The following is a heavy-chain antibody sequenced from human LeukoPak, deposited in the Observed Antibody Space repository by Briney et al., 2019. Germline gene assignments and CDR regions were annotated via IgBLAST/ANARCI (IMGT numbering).Heavy chain of an antibody. CDR3: AREGWYSSSWPDAFDI. D-gene: IGHD6-13*01. Sequence: ASVKVSCKASGYTFTSYGISWVRQAPGQGLEWMGWISAHNGNTNYAQKLQGRVTMTTDTSTSTAYMELRSLRSDDTAVYYCAREGWYSSSWPDAFDIWGQGTMVTVSS. V-gene: IGHV1-18*01. J-gene: IGHJ3*02. CDR2: ISAHNGNT. CDR1: GYTFTSYG.